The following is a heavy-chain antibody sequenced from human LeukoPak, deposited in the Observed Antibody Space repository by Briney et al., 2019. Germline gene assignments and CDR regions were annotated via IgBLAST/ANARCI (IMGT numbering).Heavy chain of an antibody. CDR3: ARRRCSSTSCFFDY. Sequence: GGSLRLSCAASGFSFSNYWMTWVRQGPGKGLEWVANIKQDGSEQYFVDSVKGRFTISRDNAKNSLYLEMNRLRAEDTAVYYCARRRCSSTSCFFDYWGQGTLVTVSS. V-gene: IGHV3-7*01. CDR2: IKQDGSEQ. J-gene: IGHJ4*02. CDR1: GFSFSNYW. D-gene: IGHD2-2*01.